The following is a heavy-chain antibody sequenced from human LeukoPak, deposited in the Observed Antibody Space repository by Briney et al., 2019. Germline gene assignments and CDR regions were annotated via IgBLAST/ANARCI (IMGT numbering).Heavy chain of an antibody. J-gene: IGHJ4*02. CDR1: GFTFSSYA. V-gene: IGHV3-30-3*01. CDR3: GRAPGVGRPAGYYLDY. D-gene: IGHD3/OR15-3a*01. Sequence: GRSLRLSCAASGFTFSSYAMHWVRQAPGKGLDWVAVISYDGNYEYYADSVKGRFTISRDNSKNTPNLQMNNRRGEDTAVYYCGRAPGVGRPAGYYLDYWGQGTLVTVSS. CDR2: ISYDGNYE.